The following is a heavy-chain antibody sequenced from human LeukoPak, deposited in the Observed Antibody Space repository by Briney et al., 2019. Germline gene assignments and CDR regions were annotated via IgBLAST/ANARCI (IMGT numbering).Heavy chain of an antibody. V-gene: IGHV3-7*03. CDR3: ASGQGLGY. Sequence: GGSLRLSCAASGFTFSNYWMSWVRQAPGKGLEWVANIKQDGSEKYYADSLEGRFTISGDNAKNSLYLQMNSLRAEDTAVYYCASGQGLGYWGQGTLVTVSS. CDR1: GFTFSNYW. CDR2: IKQDGSEK. D-gene: IGHD6-19*01. J-gene: IGHJ4*02.